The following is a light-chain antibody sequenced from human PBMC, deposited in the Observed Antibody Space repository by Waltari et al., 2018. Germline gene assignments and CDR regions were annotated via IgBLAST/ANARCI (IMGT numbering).Light chain of an antibody. CDR2: ASS. V-gene: IGKV1-39*01. CDR3: QQSYSLPFT. Sequence: DIHMTQSPSSLSASIGGSFTITCRASQSIRFSLNWYQQLPGKAPKLLIYASSFSHIYVPSRFTGSGSGTDFTLTINGLQPEDFAPYCCQQSYSLPFTFGPGTRVDVK. J-gene: IGKJ3*01. CDR1: QSIRFS.